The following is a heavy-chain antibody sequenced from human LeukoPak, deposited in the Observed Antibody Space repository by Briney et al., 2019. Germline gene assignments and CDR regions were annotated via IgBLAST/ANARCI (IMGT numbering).Heavy chain of an antibody. D-gene: IGHD1-26*01. CDR1: GFTFSSHG. V-gene: IGHV3-30*03. Sequence: GGSLRLSCAASGFTFSSHGMHWVRQAPGKGLEWVAVISYDGNNKYYADSVKGRFTMSRDNAKNSLYLQMNSLRAEDTAVYYCARDQESSGWGYWGQGTLVTVSS. J-gene: IGHJ4*02. CDR2: ISYDGNNK. CDR3: ARDQESSGWGY.